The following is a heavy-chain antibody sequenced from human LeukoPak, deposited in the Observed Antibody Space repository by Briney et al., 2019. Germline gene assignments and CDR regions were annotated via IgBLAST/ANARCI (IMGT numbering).Heavy chain of an antibody. J-gene: IGHJ4*02. CDR3: ARGVWEGQWHVPFDY. CDR1: GFTFSTYS. Sequence: AESLRLSCAASGFTFSTYSMNWVRQAPGEGLEWLSTISSSQSYIYYAESVKGRFTTSRDNAKNSLYLQMTSLRAEDTALYYCARGVWEGQWHVPFDYWGQGTLVTVSS. D-gene: IGHD6-19*01. CDR2: ISSSQSYI. V-gene: IGHV3-21*01.